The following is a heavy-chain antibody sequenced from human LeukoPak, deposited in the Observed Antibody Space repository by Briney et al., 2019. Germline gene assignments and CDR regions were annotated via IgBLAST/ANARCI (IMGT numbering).Heavy chain of an antibody. J-gene: IGHJ4*02. CDR3: ARRGRNSSGWQDYL. D-gene: IGHD6-25*01. V-gene: IGHV4-59*01. Sequence: PSETLSLTCTVSGGSISSYYWSWIRQPPGKGLEWIANIYHTGSTNYDPSLSSRVTISIDTAKNQFSLKLTAVTAADTAVYYCARRGRNSSGWQDYLWGQGTLVTVSS. CDR2: IYHTGST. CDR1: GGSISSYY.